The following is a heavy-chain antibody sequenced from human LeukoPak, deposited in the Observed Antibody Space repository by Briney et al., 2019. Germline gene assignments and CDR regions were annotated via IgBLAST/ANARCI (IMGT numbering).Heavy chain of an antibody. Sequence: GGSLRLSCAASGFSFSSYGMSWVRQAPGKGLEWVSAISGSGGSTNYADSVKGRFTISRDNSKNTLYLQMNSLRAEDTAIYYCARNFRSGDYQTFFDYWGQGTLVTVSS. CDR1: GFSFSSYG. J-gene: IGHJ4*02. V-gene: IGHV3-23*01. CDR3: ARNFRSGDYQTFFDY. CDR2: ISGSGGST. D-gene: IGHD4-17*01.